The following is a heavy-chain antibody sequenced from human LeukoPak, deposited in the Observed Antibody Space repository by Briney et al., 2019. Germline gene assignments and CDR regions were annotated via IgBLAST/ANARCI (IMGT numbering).Heavy chain of an antibody. J-gene: IGHJ4*02. CDR3: AKSSVNGYTGYVHPGVDY. CDR1: GYTFGDYG. V-gene: IGHV3-20*04. Sequence: GGSLRLSCAASGYTFGDYGMSWVRQVPGKGLEWVSGTNRRGDITGYADFVKGRFTISRDNAKNSLYLQMNSLRVEDTAVYYCAKSSVNGYTGYVHPGVDYWGQGTLVTVSS. CDR2: TNRRGDIT. D-gene: IGHD5-12*01.